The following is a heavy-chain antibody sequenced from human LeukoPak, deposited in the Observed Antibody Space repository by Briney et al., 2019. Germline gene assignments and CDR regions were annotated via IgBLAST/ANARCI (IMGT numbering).Heavy chain of an antibody. D-gene: IGHD1-26*01. Sequence: SQTLSLTCAVSGVSISSGGYSWSWIRQPPGKGLEWIGYIYHSGSTYYNPSLKSRVTISVDRSKNQFSLKLSSVTAADTAVYYCARDSLAYSGSYLDLWGRGTLVTVSS. J-gene: IGHJ2*01. V-gene: IGHV4-30-2*01. CDR1: GVSISSGGYS. CDR2: IYHSGST. CDR3: ARDSLAYSGSYLDL.